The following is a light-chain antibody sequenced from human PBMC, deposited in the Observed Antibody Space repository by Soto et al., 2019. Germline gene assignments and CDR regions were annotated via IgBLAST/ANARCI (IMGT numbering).Light chain of an antibody. CDR2: EVT. V-gene: IGLV2-8*01. J-gene: IGLJ1*01. Sequence: QSGLTQPPAASGSPGQSLTISCTGTSSYVGFYNFVSWYQQRPGKAPKLVIYEVTKRPSGVPDRFSGSKSGSTASLTVSGLQADDEADYYCASYAGTRLFVFGSGTKVTV. CDR1: SSYVGFYNF. CDR3: ASYAGTRLFV.